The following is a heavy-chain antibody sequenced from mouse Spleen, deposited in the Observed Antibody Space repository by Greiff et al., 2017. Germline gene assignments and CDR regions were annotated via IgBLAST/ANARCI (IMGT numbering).Heavy chain of an antibody. CDR1: GYAFSSSW. CDR2: IYPGDGDT. J-gene: IGHJ3*01. V-gene: IGHV1-82*01. Sequence: VKLMESGPELVKPGASVKISCKASGYAFSSSWMNWVKQRPGKGLEWIGRIYPGDGDTNYNGKFKGKATLTADKSSSTAYMQLSSLTSEDSAVYFCARMDYVAYWGQGTLVTVSA. CDR3: ARMDYVAY. D-gene: IGHD1-1*01.